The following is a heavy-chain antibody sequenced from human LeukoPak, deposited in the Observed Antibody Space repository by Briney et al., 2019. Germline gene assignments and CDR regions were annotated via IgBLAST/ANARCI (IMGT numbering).Heavy chain of an antibody. D-gene: IGHD1-26*01. CDR1: GGTFSSYA. V-gene: IGHV1-69*13. CDR2: IIPISGTA. J-gene: IGHJ6*02. Sequence: ASVKVSCKASGGTFSSYAISWVRQAPGQGLEWMGGIIPISGTANYAQKFQGRVTITADESTSTAYMELSSLRSEDTAVYYCARGLVGATKNYYYYGMDVWGQGTTVTVSS. CDR3: ARGLVGATKNYYYYGMDV.